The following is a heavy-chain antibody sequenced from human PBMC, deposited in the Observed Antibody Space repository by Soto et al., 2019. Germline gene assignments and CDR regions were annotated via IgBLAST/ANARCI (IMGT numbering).Heavy chain of an antibody. CDR2: IYWDDDK. Sequence: GLDLEWLALIYWDDDKRYSPSLKSRLTITKDTSKNQVVLTMTNMDPVDTATYYCAHSFRVTTADYWGQGTLVTVSS. V-gene: IGHV2-5*02. D-gene: IGHD4-17*01. J-gene: IGHJ4*02. CDR3: AHSFRVTTADY.